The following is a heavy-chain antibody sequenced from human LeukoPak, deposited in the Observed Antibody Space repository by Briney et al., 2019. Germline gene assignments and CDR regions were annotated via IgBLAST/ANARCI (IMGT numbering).Heavy chain of an antibody. Sequence: ASVKVSCKASGYTFTGYYMHWVRQAPGQGLEWMGWINPNSGGTNYAQKFQGRVTMTRDTSISTAYMELSRLRSDDTAVYYCARDADRIAVAGTCDYGGQGTLVTVSS. CDR1: GYTFTGYY. J-gene: IGHJ4*02. V-gene: IGHV1-2*02. D-gene: IGHD6-19*01. CDR2: INPNSGGT. CDR3: ARDADRIAVAGTCDY.